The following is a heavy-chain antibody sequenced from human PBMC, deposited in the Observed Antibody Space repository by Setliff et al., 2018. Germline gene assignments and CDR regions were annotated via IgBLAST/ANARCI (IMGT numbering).Heavy chain of an antibody. D-gene: IGHD4-17*01. CDR1: GYSFINYG. J-gene: IGHJ5*02. Sequence: ASVKVSCKTSGYSFINYGLSWMRQAPGQGLEWVGWISGYNGNTDYAQNLQGRVTMTIDTSTSTAYMELRSLRSDDTAVYYCARSRLYGGWFDPWGQGTLVTVSS. CDR3: ARSRLYGGWFDP. V-gene: IGHV1-18*01. CDR2: ISGYNGNT.